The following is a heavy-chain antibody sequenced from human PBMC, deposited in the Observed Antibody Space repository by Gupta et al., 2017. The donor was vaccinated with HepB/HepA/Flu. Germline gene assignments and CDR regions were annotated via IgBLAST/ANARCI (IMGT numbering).Heavy chain of an antibody. V-gene: IGHV3-7*01. CDR1: GFIYSNTW. CDR2: IKRDGSDI. D-gene: IGHD2-21*01. Sequence: EVQLVASGGGLVKPGGSLRLSCAASGFIYSNTWKSWVRQTPGKGLEWVASIKRDGSDISYVDSVRGRFTISRDNAKSSLYLQINSLRAEDTAVYFCARGPNYCDMTDYFDYWGQGTLVTVSS. CDR3: ARGPNYCDMTDYFDY. J-gene: IGHJ4*02.